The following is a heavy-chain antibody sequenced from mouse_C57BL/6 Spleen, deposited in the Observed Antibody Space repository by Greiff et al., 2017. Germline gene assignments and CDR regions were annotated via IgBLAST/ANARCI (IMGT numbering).Heavy chain of an antibody. Sequence: QVQLQQPGAELVKPGASVKLSCKASGYTFTSYWMHWVKQRPGQGLEWIGMIHPNSGSTNYNEKFKSKATLTVDKSSSTAYMQLSSLTSEDSAVYYCARRTDSNYDFDDWGQGTTLTVSS. CDR3: ARRTDSNYDFDD. D-gene: IGHD2-5*01. CDR2: IHPNSGST. CDR1: GYTFTSYW. J-gene: IGHJ2*01. V-gene: IGHV1-64*01.